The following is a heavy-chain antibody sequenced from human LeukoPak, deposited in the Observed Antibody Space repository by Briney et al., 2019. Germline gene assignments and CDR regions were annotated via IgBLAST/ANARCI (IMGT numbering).Heavy chain of an antibody. Sequence: PGGSLRLSCAASGFTVSSNYMSWVRQAPGQGLEWGSDLYSGGSTYYADSQKGSFTISRDNSKITLYLQMNSLRAEDTGVYYCARVLWDGGLDYWGQGTLVTVSS. CDR3: ARVLWDGGLDY. CDR2: LYSGGST. D-gene: IGHD3-16*01. J-gene: IGHJ4*02. CDR1: GFTVSSNY. V-gene: IGHV3-66*01.